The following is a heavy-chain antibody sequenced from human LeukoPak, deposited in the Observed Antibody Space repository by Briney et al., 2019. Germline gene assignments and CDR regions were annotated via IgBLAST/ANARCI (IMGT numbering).Heavy chain of an antibody. J-gene: IGHJ4*02. D-gene: IGHD3-3*01. CDR1: GYTFTSYG. V-gene: IGHV1-18*01. CDR2: ISGYSGNT. Sequence: ASVKVCCKTSGYTFTSYGISWMRQAPGQWLEWMGWISGYSGNTKYAQKIQGRVTMTTDTSTRTTYMEMRSLKSDDTAVYYCARDVPEYYDFWSGYSSEYQFDFWGQGTLVTVSS. CDR3: ARDVPEYYDFWSGYSSEYQFDF.